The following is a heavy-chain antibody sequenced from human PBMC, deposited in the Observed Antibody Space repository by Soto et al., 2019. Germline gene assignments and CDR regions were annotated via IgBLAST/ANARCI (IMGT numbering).Heavy chain of an antibody. CDR2: ISYDGSNK. Sequence: PGGSLRLSCAASGFTFSSYAMHWVRQAPGKGLEWVAVISYDGSNKYYADSVKGRFTISRDNSKNTLYLQMNSLRAEDTAVYYSARDPRSPLVKFDEWGEGTLGPVSS. J-gene: IGHJ4*02. V-gene: IGHV3-30-3*01. D-gene: IGHD2-21*01. CDR1: GFTFSSYA. CDR3: ARDPRSPLVKFDE.